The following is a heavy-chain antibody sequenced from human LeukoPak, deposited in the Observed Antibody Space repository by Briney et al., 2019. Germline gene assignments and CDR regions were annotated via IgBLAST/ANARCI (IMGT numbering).Heavy chain of an antibody. V-gene: IGHV4-34*12. Sequence: GSLRLSCAASGFTFSSYWMSWIRQPPGKGLEWIGEIVHSGSTNYNPSLKSRVTISVDTSKNQFSLKLTSVTAADTAVYYCARRLRFVGVWFDPWGQGTLVTVSS. J-gene: IGHJ5*02. CDR2: IVHSGST. CDR1: GFTFSSYW. CDR3: ARRLRFVGVWFDP. D-gene: IGHD3-10*01.